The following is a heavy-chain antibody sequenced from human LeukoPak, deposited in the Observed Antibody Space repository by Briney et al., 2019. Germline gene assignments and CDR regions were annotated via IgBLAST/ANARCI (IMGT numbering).Heavy chain of an antibody. D-gene: IGHD1-1*01. J-gene: IGHJ4*02. V-gene: IGHV3-23*01. CDR1: GFTFSSFA. CDR3: AKAPPYKKYFDY. CDR2: ISGSSGST. Sequence: PGGSLRLSCAASGFTFSSFAMSWVRQAPGKGLEWVSAISGSSGSTYYADSVKGRFTISRDNSKDTLYLQMNSLRAEDTAVYYCAKAPPYKKYFDYWGQGTLVTVSS.